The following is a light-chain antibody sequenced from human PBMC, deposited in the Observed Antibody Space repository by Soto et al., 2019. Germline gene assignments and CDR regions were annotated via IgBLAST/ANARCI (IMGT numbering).Light chain of an antibody. CDR1: SSDIGGYNY. CDR3: SSYTSSSTVL. CDR2: DVS. Sequence: QSALTQPASVSGSPGQSITISCTGTSSDIGGYNYVSWYQQHPGKGPKLMIYDVSSRPSGVSHRFSGSKSGDPASLTISGLQAEDEANYDCSSYTSSSTVLFGGGTKLTVL. V-gene: IGLV2-14*03. J-gene: IGLJ2*01.